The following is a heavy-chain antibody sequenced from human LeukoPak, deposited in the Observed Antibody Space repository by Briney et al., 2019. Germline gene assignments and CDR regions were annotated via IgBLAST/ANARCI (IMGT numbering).Heavy chain of an antibody. CDR3: VKDMGFDLLKDAFHI. Sequence: PGGSLRLSCVGSGFSLEDYAMHWVRQVPGKGLEWVSSITWDSGTQVYRDSVRGRFTISRDNDKNSLYLQMNSLRPEDTALYYCVKDMGFDLLKDAFHIWGQGTLVTVSS. CDR1: GFSLEDYA. CDR2: ITWDSGTQ. D-gene: IGHD3-9*01. J-gene: IGHJ3*02. V-gene: IGHV3-9*01.